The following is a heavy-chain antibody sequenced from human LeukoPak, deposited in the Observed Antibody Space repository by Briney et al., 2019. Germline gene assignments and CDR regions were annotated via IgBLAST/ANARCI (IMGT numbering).Heavy chain of an antibody. J-gene: IGHJ6*04. D-gene: IGHD3-10*01. Sequence: SETLSLTCAVDGVSFSGYYWSWVRQPPGKGLGWLGEINHSGSTNYNPSLRSRVTISVDTSKNQFSLKLSSVTAADTAVYYCARGRAYYYGSGPSYYGMDVWGKGTTVTVSS. CDR3: ARGRAYYYGSGPSYYGMDV. V-gene: IGHV4-34*01. CDR2: INHSGST. CDR1: GVSFSGYY.